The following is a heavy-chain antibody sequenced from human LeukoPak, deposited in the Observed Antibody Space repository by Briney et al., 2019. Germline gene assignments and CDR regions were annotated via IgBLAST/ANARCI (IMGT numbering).Heavy chain of an antibody. J-gene: IGHJ4*02. V-gene: IGHV3-48*03. CDR1: GFTFNSYA. Sequence: GGSLRLSCAASGFTFNSYAMSWVRQAPGKGLEWVSYISSSGSTIYYADSVKGRFTISRDNAKNSLYLQMNSLRAEDTAVYYCASSLLAAAGDVDYWGQGTLVTVSS. CDR2: ISSSGSTI. D-gene: IGHD6-13*01. CDR3: ASSLLAAAGDVDY.